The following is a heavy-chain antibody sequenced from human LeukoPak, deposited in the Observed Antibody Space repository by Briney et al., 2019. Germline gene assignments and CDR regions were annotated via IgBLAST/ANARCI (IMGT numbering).Heavy chain of an antibody. Sequence: ASVKVSCKASGYTFTSYGISWVRQAPGQGLEWMGWINPNSGGTNYAQKFQGRVTMTRDTSISTAYMELSRLRSDDTAVYYCARGDYDILTGYYYNWFDPWGQGTLVTVSS. CDR3: ARGDYDILTGYYYNWFDP. V-gene: IGHV1-2*02. D-gene: IGHD3-9*01. CDR2: INPNSGGT. CDR1: GYTFTSYG. J-gene: IGHJ5*02.